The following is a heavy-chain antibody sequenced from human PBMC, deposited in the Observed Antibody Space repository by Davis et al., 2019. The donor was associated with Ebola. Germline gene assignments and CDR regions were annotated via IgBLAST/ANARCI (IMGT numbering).Heavy chain of an antibody. Sequence: GESLKISCAASGFNFSSYAMSWVRQAPGKGLEWVSAISGSGGSTYYADSVKGRFTISRDNSKNTLYLQMNSLRAEDTAVYYCAGVLRFLEWSPTDVWGKGTTVTVSS. CDR1: GFNFSSYA. D-gene: IGHD3-3*01. V-gene: IGHV3-23*01. CDR2: ISGSGGST. CDR3: AGVLRFLEWSPTDV. J-gene: IGHJ6*04.